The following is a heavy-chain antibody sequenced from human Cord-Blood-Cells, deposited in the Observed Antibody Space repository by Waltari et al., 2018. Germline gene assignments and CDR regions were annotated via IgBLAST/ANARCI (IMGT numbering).Heavy chain of an antibody. Sequence: QVQLQQWGAGLLKPSETLSLTCAVYGGSFSGYYWSWIRPPPGKGLEWIGEINHSGSTNYNPSLKSRVTISVDTSKNQFSLKLSSVTAADTAVYYCARGAARYYFDYWGQGTLVTVSS. V-gene: IGHV4-34*01. CDR1: GGSFSGYY. CDR3: ARGAARYYFDY. J-gene: IGHJ4*02. CDR2: INHSGST. D-gene: IGHD6-6*01.